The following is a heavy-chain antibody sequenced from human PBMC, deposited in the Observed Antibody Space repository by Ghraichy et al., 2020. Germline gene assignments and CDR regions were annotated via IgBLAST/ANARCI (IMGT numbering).Heavy chain of an antibody. CDR1: GFTFSSYW. V-gene: IGHV3-7*03. CDR3: ARDGEAAGVYFDQ. Sequence: GGSLRLSCAASGFTFSSYWMNWVRQAPGKGLEWVANINQDGSEKYYVDSVEGRFTISRDNAKNALYLQMTSLRAEDTAVYYCARDGEAAGVYFDQWGRGALVTVS. CDR2: INQDGSEK. D-gene: IGHD3-10*01. J-gene: IGHJ4*02.